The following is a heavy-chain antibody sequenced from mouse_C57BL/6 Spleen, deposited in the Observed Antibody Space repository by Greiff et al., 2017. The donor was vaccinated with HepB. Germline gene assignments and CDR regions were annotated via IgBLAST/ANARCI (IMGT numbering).Heavy chain of an antibody. CDR1: GYTFTSYW. J-gene: IGHJ2*01. CDR2: IDPSDSYT. CDR3: ARKNDGYPYYFDY. Sequence: QVQLQHPGAELVKPGASVKLSCKASGYTFTSYWMQWVKQRPGQGLEWIGEIDPSDSYTNYNQKFKGKATLTVDTSSSTAYMQLSSLTSEDSAVYYCARKNDGYPYYFDYWGQGTTLTVSS. V-gene: IGHV1-50*01. D-gene: IGHD2-3*01.